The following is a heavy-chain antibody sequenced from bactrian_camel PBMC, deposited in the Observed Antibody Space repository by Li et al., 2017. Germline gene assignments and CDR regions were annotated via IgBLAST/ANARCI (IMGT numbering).Heavy chain of an antibody. Sequence: VQLVESGGDLVQPGGSMRLSCAPSGFNSHKWHMSWVRQGPGKGLEWVSSIYSDGSNTYYTDSVKGRFTISRDNGKNTVYLQMNSLKTEDTAVYYCAADYAYSDYVRATSRPFGYWGQGTQVTVS. CDR2: IYSDGSNT. J-gene: IGHJ6*01. D-gene: IGHD4*01. CDR3: AADYAYSDYVRATSRPFGY. CDR1: GFNSHKWH. V-gene: IGHV3-2*01.